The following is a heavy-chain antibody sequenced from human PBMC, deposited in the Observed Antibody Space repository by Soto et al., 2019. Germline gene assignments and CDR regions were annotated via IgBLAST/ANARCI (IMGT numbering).Heavy chain of an antibody. CDR3: AGGTSSWFDY. D-gene: IGHD6-13*01. V-gene: IGHV4-31*03. J-gene: IGHJ4*02. Sequence: QVQLQESGPGLVKPSQTLSLTCTVSGGSISRDGYYWTWIRQHPGKGLEWIGYIYYTGITHYNPSLKSRVTISIDTSNNQSSLTVNSVTAADTAVYYCAGGTSSWFDYWRQGTRVSVSS. CDR2: IYYTGIT. CDR1: GGSISRDGYY.